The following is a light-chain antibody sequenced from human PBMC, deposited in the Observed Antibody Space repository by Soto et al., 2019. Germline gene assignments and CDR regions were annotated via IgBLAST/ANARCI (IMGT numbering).Light chain of an antibody. J-gene: IGKJ1*01. CDR3: LQATQFPWT. V-gene: IGKV2-24*01. Sequence: IVVTQTPLSSPVTLGQPAAISSKSSQRSVHSDGNTYLSWLQQGPGQAPRLLIYKISNRVSGVPDRFRGSGAGTDFTLTISRVEAEDVGVYYCLQATQFPWTFGQGTKVDIK. CDR2: KIS. CDR1: QRSVHSDGNTY.